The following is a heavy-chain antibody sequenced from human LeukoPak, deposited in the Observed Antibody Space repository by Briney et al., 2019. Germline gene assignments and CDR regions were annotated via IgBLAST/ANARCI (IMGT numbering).Heavy chain of an antibody. CDR1: GFTVSSNY. CDR2: IYSSGNT. Sequence: GESLRLSCAASGFTVSSNYMSWVRQAPGKGLEWVSVIYSSGNTYYADSVKGRFTISRDNSKNTLYLQMNSLRPEDTAVYYCATRSSSIYYYYGMDVWGQGTTVTVSS. CDR3: ATRSSSIYYYYGMDV. D-gene: IGHD6-6*01. J-gene: IGHJ6*02. V-gene: IGHV3-66*02.